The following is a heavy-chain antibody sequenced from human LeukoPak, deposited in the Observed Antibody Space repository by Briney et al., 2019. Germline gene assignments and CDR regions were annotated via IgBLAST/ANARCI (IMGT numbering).Heavy chain of an antibody. J-gene: IGHJ4*02. CDR1: GFTFSTYP. CDR2: IADDGKDK. D-gene: IGHD6-25*01. Sequence: GGSLRLSCTASGFTFSTYPIHWVRQAPGKGLEWVAVIADDGKDKHYVESVKGRFTISRDNSKNTLYLQMNSLRVEDTAVYYCARDRHVAAAGYYFDYWGQGTLVTVST. CDR3: ARDRHVAAAGYYFDY. V-gene: IGHV3-30*04.